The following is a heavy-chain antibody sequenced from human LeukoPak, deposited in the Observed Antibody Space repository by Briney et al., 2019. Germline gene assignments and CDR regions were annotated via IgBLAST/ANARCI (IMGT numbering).Heavy chain of an antibody. J-gene: IGHJ4*02. V-gene: IGHV3-7*03. Sequence: GGSLRLSCVASPFTFSNYWMTWVRQAPVKELEWVATIKPDGSGGYYVDSVKGRFTISRDNAKNSLYLQMNSLRVEDTAVYYCTRSYRYGLDYWGQGTLVTVSS. CDR1: PFTFSNYW. CDR3: TRSYRYGLDY. D-gene: IGHD5-18*01. CDR2: IKPDGSGG.